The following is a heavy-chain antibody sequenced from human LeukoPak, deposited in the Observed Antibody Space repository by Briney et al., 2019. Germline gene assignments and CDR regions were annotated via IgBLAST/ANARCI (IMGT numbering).Heavy chain of an antibody. V-gene: IGHV4-30-2*01. D-gene: IGHD5-18*01. CDR3: ARGPGIQLWYNWFDP. Sequence: PSETLSLTCAVSGGSISSGGYSWSWIRQPPGKGLEWIGYIYHCGSTYYNPSLKSRVTISVDRSKNQFSLKLSSVTAADTAVYYCARGPGIQLWYNWFDPWGQGTLVTVSS. CDR1: GGSISSGGYS. CDR2: IYHCGST. J-gene: IGHJ5*02.